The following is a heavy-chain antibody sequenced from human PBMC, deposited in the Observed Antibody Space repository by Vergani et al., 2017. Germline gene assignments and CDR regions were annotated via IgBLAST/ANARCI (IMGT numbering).Heavy chain of an antibody. D-gene: IGHD3-10*01. V-gene: IGHV3-23*04. CDR2: ISGSGGST. Sequence: VQLVESGGGLVQPGGSLRLSCTASGFTFSSYAMSWVRQAPGKGLEWVSAISGSGGSTYYADSVKGRFTISRDNSKNTLYLQMNSLRAEDTAVYYCAKDGYGSGSYYNMGWFDPWGQGTLVTVSS. CDR1: GFTFSSYA. CDR3: AKDGYGSGSYYNMGWFDP. J-gene: IGHJ5*02.